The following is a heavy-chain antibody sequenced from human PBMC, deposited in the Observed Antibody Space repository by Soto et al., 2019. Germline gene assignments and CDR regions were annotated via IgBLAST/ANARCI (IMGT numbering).Heavy chain of an antibody. CDR3: ARRVSPYSNDYYYDGMDV. Sequence: QVQLVQSGAEVKKPGASVKVSCKASGYTFTSYDINWVRQATGQGLEWMGWMNPNSGNTGYAQKFQGRVTMTRNTSISTAYMELSSLRSEYTAVYYCARRVSPYSNDYYYDGMDVWGQGTTVTVSS. CDR1: GYTFTSYD. J-gene: IGHJ6*02. V-gene: IGHV1-8*01. D-gene: IGHD4-4*01. CDR2: MNPNSGNT.